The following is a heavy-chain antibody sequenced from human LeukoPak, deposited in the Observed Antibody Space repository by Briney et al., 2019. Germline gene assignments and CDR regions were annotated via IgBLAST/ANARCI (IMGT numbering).Heavy chain of an antibody. J-gene: IGHJ5*02. CDR1: GGSISSYS. Sequence: SETLSLTCTVSGGSISSYSWNWVRQPPGKGLEWIGYIYYSGSTNYNPSLKSRVTMSVDTSKNQFSLKLSSVTAADTAVYYCARVSDFWSSFDPWGQGTLVTVSS. V-gene: IGHV4-59*12. CDR3: ARVSDFWSSFDP. D-gene: IGHD3-3*01. CDR2: IYYSGST.